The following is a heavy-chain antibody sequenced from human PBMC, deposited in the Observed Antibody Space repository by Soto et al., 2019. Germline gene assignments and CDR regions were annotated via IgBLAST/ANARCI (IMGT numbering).Heavy chain of an antibody. V-gene: IGHV1-8*01. J-gene: IGHJ6*02. D-gene: IGHD6-19*01. Sequence: QVQLVQSGAEVKKPGASVKVSCKASGYTFTSYDINWVRQATGQGLEWMGWMNPNSGNTGYAQKFKGRVTMTRNTSISTAYMELSSLRSEDTAVYYCARDRLVGVAGTSIYYYGMDVWGQGTTVTVSS. CDR1: GYTFTSYD. CDR3: ARDRLVGVAGTSIYYYGMDV. CDR2: MNPNSGNT.